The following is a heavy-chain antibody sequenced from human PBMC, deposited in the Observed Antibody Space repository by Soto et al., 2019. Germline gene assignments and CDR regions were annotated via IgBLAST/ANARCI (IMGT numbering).Heavy chain of an antibody. Sequence: QLQLQESGPGLVKPSETLSLTCSVSGVSTSGTTYYWGWIRRPPGKGLEWIGSIYYSGTTYYNPSLKSRVTIAKDPSKNQFSLKLSSVTAADMAVYYCARRFISPAGKGDYFDFWGQGTLVTVSS. CDR2: IYYSGTT. V-gene: IGHV4-39*01. CDR1: GVSTSGTTYY. J-gene: IGHJ4*02. D-gene: IGHD6-13*01. CDR3: ARRFISPAGKGDYFDF.